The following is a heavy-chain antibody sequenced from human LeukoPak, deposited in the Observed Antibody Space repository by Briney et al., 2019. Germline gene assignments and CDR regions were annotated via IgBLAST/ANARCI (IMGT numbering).Heavy chain of an antibody. CDR3: ARDPAPAAVYYYYGMDV. V-gene: IGHV3-33*01. CDR2: IWYDGSNK. Sequence: GGSLRPSCAASGFTFSSYGMHWVRQAPGKGLEWVAVIWYDGSNKYYADSVKGRFTISRDNSKNTLYLQMNSLRAEDTAVYYCARDPAPAAVYYYYGMDVWGQGTTVTVSS. CDR1: GFTFSSYG. J-gene: IGHJ6*02. D-gene: IGHD2-2*01.